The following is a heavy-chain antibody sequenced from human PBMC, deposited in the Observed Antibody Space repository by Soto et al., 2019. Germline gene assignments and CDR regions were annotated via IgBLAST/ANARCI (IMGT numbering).Heavy chain of an antibody. Sequence: QVQLVESGGGAVQPGESLRLSFVASGFDFTDYAMHWVRQAPGKGLESVAVMSSDGSKIHHTDSVKGRFTISRDNSKNTLYLQMNSLRKEDTAVYFCATDEGVGGTLGLFDYWGQGPLVSVSS. V-gene: IGHV3-30*03. D-gene: IGHD1-26*01. J-gene: IGHJ4*02. CDR1: GFDFTDYA. CDR3: ATDEGVGGTLGLFDY. CDR2: MSSDGSKI.